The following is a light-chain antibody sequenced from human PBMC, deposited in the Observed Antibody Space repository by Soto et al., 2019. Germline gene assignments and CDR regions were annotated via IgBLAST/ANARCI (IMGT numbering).Light chain of an antibody. CDR1: SSDVGGYNY. V-gene: IGLV2-8*01. J-gene: IGLJ1*01. CDR3: SSYAGTNVHYV. CDR2: EVT. Sequence: QSALTQPPSASGSPGQSVTISCTGTSSDVGGYNYVSWYQQHPGKAPKLIIYEVTKRPSGVPDRFSGSKSGKTASLTVSGLRAEDEADYYCSSYAGTNVHYVFGTGTKVTVL.